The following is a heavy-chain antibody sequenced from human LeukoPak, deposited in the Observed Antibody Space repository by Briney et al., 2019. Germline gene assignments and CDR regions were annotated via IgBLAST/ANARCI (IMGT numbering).Heavy chain of an antibody. CDR2: INHSGSP. V-gene: IGHV4-34*01. Sequence: SETLSLTCAVYGGSFSGSSWSWIRQPPGKGLEWIGEINHSGSPNYRASLKSRVTISADTSKNQFSLKLSSVTVADTAVYYCARGLRFGAGVDPWGQGSLVTVSS. J-gene: IGHJ5*02. CDR3: ARGLRFGAGVDP. CDR1: GGSFSGSS. D-gene: IGHD3-10*01.